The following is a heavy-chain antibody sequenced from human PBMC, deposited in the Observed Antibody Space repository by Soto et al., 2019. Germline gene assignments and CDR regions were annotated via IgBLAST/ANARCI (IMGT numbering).Heavy chain of an antibody. V-gene: IGHV3-73*02. CDR1: GFTFSGSA. Sequence: EVQLVESGGGLVQPGGSLKLSCAASGFTFSGSAMHWVRQASGKGLEWVGRIRSKANSYATAYAASVKGRFTISRDDSKNTAYLQMNSLKTEDTAVYYCTRLVYYDSSGSIPYGMDVWGQGTTVTVSS. J-gene: IGHJ6*02. D-gene: IGHD3-22*01. CDR2: IRSKANSYAT. CDR3: TRLVYYDSSGSIPYGMDV.